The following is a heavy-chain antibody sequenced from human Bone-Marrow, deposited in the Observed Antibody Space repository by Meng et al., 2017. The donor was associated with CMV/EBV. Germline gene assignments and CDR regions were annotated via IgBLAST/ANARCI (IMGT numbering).Heavy chain of an antibody. CDR1: GFTFSSYA. CDR3: ARDQIRSSIDIVVVPAAIGAFDI. CDR2: ISYDGSNK. V-gene: IGHV3-30-3*01. Sequence: GESLKISCAASGFTFSSYAMHWVRQAPGKGLEWVAVISYDGSNKYYADSVKGRFTISRDNSKNTLYLQMNSLRAEDTAVYYCARDQIRSSIDIVVVPAAIGAFDIWGQGTMVTVSS. J-gene: IGHJ3*02. D-gene: IGHD2-2*02.